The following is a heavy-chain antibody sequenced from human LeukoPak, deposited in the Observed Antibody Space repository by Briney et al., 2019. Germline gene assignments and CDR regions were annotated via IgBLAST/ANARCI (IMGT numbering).Heavy chain of an antibody. V-gene: IGHV3-30*14. CDR3: ARVRREQQLVY. Sequence: GGSLRLSCAASGFTFSSYAMHWVRQAPGKGLEWVAVISYDGSNKYYADSVKGRFTISRDNSKNTLYLQMNSLRAEDTAVYYCARVRREQQLVYWGQGTLVTVSS. CDR1: GFTFSSYA. D-gene: IGHD6-13*01. J-gene: IGHJ4*02. CDR2: ISYDGSNK.